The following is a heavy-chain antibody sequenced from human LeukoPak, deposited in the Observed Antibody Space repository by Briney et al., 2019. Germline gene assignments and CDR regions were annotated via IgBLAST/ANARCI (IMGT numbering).Heavy chain of an antibody. CDR2: ISYDGSNK. J-gene: IGHJ6*02. CDR3: ARGRRYYCDSSGYYAAAPYYYGMDV. CDR1: GFTFSSYA. Sequence: GGSLRLSCAASGFTFSSYAMHWVRQAPGKGLEWVAVISYDGSNKYYADSVKGRFTISRDNSKNTLYLQMNSLRAEDTAVYYCARGRRYYCDSSGYYAAAPYYYGMDVWGQGTTVTGSS. V-gene: IGHV3-30*04. D-gene: IGHD3-22*01.